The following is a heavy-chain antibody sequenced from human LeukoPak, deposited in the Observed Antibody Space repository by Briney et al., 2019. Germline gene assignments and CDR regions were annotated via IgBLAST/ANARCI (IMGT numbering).Heavy chain of an antibody. J-gene: IGHJ4*02. D-gene: IGHD6-6*01. CDR1: GYDFINYG. V-gene: IGHV1-18*01. Sequence: GASVTVSCTASGYDFINYGITWVRQAPGQGLGWMGWISLYNGNTDYKLQGRVTVTTATSTSTAYMELRSLRSDDTAVYCSARGGPFFRSSSSKEYYFDYWGQGTLVTVSS. CDR3: ARGGPFFRSSSSKEYYFDY. CDR2: ISLYNGNT.